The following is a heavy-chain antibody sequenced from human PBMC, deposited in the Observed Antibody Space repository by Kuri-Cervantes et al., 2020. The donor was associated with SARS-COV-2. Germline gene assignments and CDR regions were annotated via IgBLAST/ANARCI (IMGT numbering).Heavy chain of an antibody. J-gene: IGHJ6*03. V-gene: IGHV3-21*01. CDR2: ISSSSSYI. CDR1: GFTFSSYS. CDR3: ARGASYYYYMDV. Sequence: ETLSLTCAASGFTFSSYSMNWVRQAPGKGLEWVSSISSSSSYIYYADSVKGRFTISRDNAKNSLYLQMNSLRAEDTAVYYCARGASYYYYMDVWGKGTTVTVSS.